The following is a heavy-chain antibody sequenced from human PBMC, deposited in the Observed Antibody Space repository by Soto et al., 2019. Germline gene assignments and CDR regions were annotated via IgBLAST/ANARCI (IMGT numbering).Heavy chain of an antibody. J-gene: IGHJ5*02. D-gene: IGHD2-8*01. Sequence: PSETLSLTCTVSGGSISSYYWSWIRQPPGKGLEWIGYIYYSGSTNYNPSLKSRVTISVDTSKNQFSLNLSSVTAADTAVYYCARAGPGFCTNGVCWFAPWAQGTLVTVS. CDR3: ARAGPGFCTNGVCWFAP. CDR2: IYYSGST. CDR1: GGSISSYY. V-gene: IGHV4-59*12.